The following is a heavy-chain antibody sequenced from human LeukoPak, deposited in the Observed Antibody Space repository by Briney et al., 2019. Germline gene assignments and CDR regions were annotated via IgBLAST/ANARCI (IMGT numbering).Heavy chain of an antibody. CDR1: GGSISSSNYY. CDR2: IYYSGST. J-gene: IGHJ4*02. CDR3: ARSTPPQNYYDSSGPFDY. V-gene: IGHV4-39*01. D-gene: IGHD3-22*01. Sequence: SETLSLTCTVSGGSISSSNYYWGWIRQPPGKGLEWIGSIYYSGSTYYNPSLKSRVTISVDTSKNQFSLKLSSVTAADTAVYYCARSTPPQNYYDSSGPFDYWGQGTLVTVSS.